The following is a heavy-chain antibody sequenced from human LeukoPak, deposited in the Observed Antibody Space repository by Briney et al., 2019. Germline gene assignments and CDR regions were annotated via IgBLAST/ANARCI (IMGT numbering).Heavy chain of an antibody. V-gene: IGHV1-2*02. CDR1: GYTFIGYY. D-gene: IGHD6-13*01. CDR3: ARAHGLGAAGYYFAY. J-gene: IGHJ4*02. CDR2: INPNFGNT. Sequence: ASVKISCKASGYTFIGYYMHWVRQAPGQGLEWMGWINPNFGNTNYAQKFQGRVTMTRDTSISTAYMELSRLRSDDTAVYYCARAHGLGAAGYYFAYCGQGSLVTVSS.